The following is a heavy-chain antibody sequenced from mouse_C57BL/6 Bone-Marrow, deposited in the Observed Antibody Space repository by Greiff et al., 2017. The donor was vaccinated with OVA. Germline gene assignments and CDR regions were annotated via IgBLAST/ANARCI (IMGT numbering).Heavy chain of an antibody. CDR1: GFTFSDYG. V-gene: IGHV5-17*01. CDR3: ARDYYGSKYYAMDY. D-gene: IGHD1-1*01. Sequence: DVMLVESGGGLVKPGGSLKLSCAASGFTFSDYGMHWVRQAPEKGLEWVAYISSGSSTIYYADTVKGRFTISRDNAKNTLFLQMTSLRSEDTAMYYCARDYYGSKYYAMDYWGQGTSVTVSS. CDR2: ISSGSSTI. J-gene: IGHJ4*01.